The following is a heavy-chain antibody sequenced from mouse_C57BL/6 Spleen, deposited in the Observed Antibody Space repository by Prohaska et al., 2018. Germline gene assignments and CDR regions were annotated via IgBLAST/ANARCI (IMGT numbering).Heavy chain of an antibody. CDR3: RGNYGDYAMDY. CDR1: GYTFTDYE. CDR2: IDPEHGGT. J-gene: IGHJ4*01. Sequence: QVQLQQSGAELVRPGASVTLSCQASGYTFTDYEMQWVKQTPVHGLEWIGAIDPEHGGTAYNQKFKGKAILTADKTASTAYMELRSLTAEDSAVYYCRGNYGDYAMDYWGQGTSVTVSS. V-gene: IGHV1-15*01. D-gene: IGHD2-1*01.